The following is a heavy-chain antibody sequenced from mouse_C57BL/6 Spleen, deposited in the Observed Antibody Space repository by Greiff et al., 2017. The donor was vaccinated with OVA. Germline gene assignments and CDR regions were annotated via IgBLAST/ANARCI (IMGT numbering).Heavy chain of an antibody. Sequence: EVKLQQSGPVLVKPGASVKMSCKASGYTFTDYYMNWVKQSHGKSLEWIGVINPYNGGTSYNQKFKGKATLTVDKSSSTAYMELNSLTSEDSAVYYCARSGTTVVATGFDYWGQGTTLTVSS. V-gene: IGHV1-19*01. CDR2: INPYNGGT. CDR3: ARSGTTVVATGFDY. CDR1: GYTFTDYY. J-gene: IGHJ2*01. D-gene: IGHD1-1*01.